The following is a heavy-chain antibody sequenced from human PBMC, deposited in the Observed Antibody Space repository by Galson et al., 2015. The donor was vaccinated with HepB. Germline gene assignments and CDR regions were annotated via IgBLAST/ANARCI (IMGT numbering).Heavy chain of an antibody. Sequence: SLRLSCAASGFAFDTHAMRWVRQAPGRGLEWISGIRGDGDSTSYADSVKGRFTVSRDNSNNTLYLQMNSLRAEDAGLYFCAKGYGLFDSWGQGILVTVSS. CDR1: GFAFDTHA. CDR3: AKGYGLFDS. J-gene: IGHJ5*01. V-gene: IGHV3-23*01. D-gene: IGHD5-18*01. CDR2: IRGDGDST.